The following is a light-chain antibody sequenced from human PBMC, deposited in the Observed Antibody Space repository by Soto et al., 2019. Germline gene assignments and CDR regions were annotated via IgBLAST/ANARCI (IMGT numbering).Light chain of an antibody. J-gene: IGKJ5*01. CDR3: QQYDNWPPLT. CDR2: GAS. Sequence: EIVMTQSPATLAVSPGERATLSCRASQSVNSNLAWYQQKPGQAPRPLIYGASTRAAGFPARFSGSGSGTEFTLTISSLQSEDFAVYYCQQYDNWPPLTFGQGTRLEIK. CDR1: QSVNSN. V-gene: IGKV3-15*01.